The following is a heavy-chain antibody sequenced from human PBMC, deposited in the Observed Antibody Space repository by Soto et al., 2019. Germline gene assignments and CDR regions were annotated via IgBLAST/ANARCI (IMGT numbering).Heavy chain of an antibody. J-gene: IGHJ6*03. CDR3: AKDLGNQIESGNYMDV. V-gene: IGHV3-23*01. D-gene: IGHD2-2*01. Sequence: GGSLRLSCAASGFTFSSYAMSWVRQAPGKGLEWVSAINGSGGSTYYADSVKGRFTISRDNSKNTLYLQMNSLRAEDTAVYYCAKDLGNQIESGNYMDVWGKGTTVTVSS. CDR2: INGSGGST. CDR1: GFTFSSYA.